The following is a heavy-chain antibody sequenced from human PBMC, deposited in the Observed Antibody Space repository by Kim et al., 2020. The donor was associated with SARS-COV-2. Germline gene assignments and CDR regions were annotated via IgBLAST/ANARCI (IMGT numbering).Heavy chain of an antibody. CDR1: GDSISRSSNY. CDR3: ARLVSENSAVEY. V-gene: IGHV4-39*01. CDR2: INYSGNT. J-gene: IGHJ4*02. Sequence: SETLSLTCTVSGDSISRSSNYWGWIRQPTGKGLEWIGSINYSGNTYYNPSLKSRVTISVDTSKNQFSLKMRSVTAADTDVYYCARLVSENSAVEYWGQGTLVTVSS.